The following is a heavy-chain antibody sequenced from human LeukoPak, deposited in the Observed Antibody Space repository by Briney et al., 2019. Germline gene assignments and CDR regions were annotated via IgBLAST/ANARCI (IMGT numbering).Heavy chain of an antibody. CDR3: ARATSGDGDHAAFDI. D-gene: IGHD4-17*01. Sequence: GGSLRLSCAASGFTVSSNYMSWVRQAPGKGLEWVSVIYSGGSTYYADPVKGRFTISRDNSKNTLYLQMNSLRAEDTAVYYCARATSGDGDHAAFDIWGQGTMVTVSS. CDR2: IYSGGST. V-gene: IGHV3-53*01. J-gene: IGHJ3*02. CDR1: GFTVSSNY.